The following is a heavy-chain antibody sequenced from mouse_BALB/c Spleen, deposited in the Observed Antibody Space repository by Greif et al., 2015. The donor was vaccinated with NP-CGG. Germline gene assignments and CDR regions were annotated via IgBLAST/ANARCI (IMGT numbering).Heavy chain of an antibody. J-gene: IGHJ4*01. D-gene: IGHD1-1*01. CDR1: GYTFSSYW. CDR2: ILPGSGST. CDR3: ANYGSSHYAMDY. Sequence: VQLQQSGAELMKPGASVKISCKATGYTFSSYWIEWVKQRPGHGLEWIGEILPGSGSTNYNEKFKGKATFTADTSSNTAYMQLSSLTSEDSAVYYCANYGSSHYAMDYWGQGTSVTVSS. V-gene: IGHV1-9*01.